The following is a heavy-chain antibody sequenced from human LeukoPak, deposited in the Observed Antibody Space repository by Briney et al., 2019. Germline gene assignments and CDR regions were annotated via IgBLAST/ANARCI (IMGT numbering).Heavy chain of an antibody. CDR1: GGSSSGYY. CDR2: INHSGST. V-gene: IGHV4-34*01. D-gene: IGHD6-13*01. J-gene: IGHJ5*02. Sequence: SETLSLTCVLYGGSSSGYYWSWIRQPPGKGLEWIGEINHSGSTNYNPSLKSRVTISVDTSKNQFSLKLSSVTAADTAVYYCARRRARAAAGKSFWFDPWGQGTLVTVSS. CDR3: ARRRARAAAGKSFWFDP.